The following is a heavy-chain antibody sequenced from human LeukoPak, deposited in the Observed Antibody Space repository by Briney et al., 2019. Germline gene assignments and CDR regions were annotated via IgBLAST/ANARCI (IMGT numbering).Heavy chain of an antibody. CDR3: ARAEYCSGGSCYSYYGMDV. CDR1: GFTFSSYW. Sequence: GGSLRLSCAASGFTFSSYWMYWIRQVPGKGLVWVSRINSDGSSTSYADSVKGRFTISRDNAKNTLYLQMNSLRAEDTAVYYCARAEYCSGGSCYSYYGMDVWGQGTTVTVSS. J-gene: IGHJ6*02. CDR2: INSDGSST. D-gene: IGHD2-15*01. V-gene: IGHV3-74*01.